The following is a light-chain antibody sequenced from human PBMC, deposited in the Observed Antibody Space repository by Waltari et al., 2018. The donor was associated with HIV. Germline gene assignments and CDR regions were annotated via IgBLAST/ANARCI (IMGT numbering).Light chain of an antibody. V-gene: IGKV3-15*01. CDR1: QSVSSN. J-gene: IGKJ2*01. Sequence: EIVMTQSPATLSVSPGERATLSCRASQSVSSNLPWYQHKPGQAPWLLIYGASTRATCIPAMFSGSGSGTEFTLTISSLQSEDFAVYYCQQYNDWPRTFGQGTKLEIK. CDR3: QQYNDWPRT. CDR2: GAS.